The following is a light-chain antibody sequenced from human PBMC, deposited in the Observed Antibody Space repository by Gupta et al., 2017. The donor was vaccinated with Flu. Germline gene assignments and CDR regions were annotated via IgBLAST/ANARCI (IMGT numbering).Light chain of an antibody. CDR1: QSVSSN. Sequence: EIVMTQSAVTLSVSPGERATLSCRASQSVSSNLAWYQQKPGQAPRLLIYGASTRATGIRVRFSDSGYGTEFTLTISSRQSEEFAVYYCQHEKICPLTFGGWTKVDIK. CDR3: QHEKICPLT. J-gene: IGKJ4*01. V-gene: IGKV3-15*01. CDR2: GAS.